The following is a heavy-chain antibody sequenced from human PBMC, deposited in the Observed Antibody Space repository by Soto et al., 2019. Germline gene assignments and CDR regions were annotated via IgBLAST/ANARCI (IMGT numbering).Heavy chain of an antibody. CDR1: GGSFSGYY. CDR2: INHSGST. V-gene: IGHV4-34*01. D-gene: IGHD3-10*01. Sequence: PSETLSLTCAVYGGSFSGYYWSWIRQPPGKGLEWIGEINHSGSTNYNPSLKSRVTISVDTSKNQFSLKLSSVTAAETAVYYCARLHASSTMVRGVIYYYYGMDVWGQGTTVTVSS. CDR3: ARLHASSTMVRGVIYYYYGMDV. J-gene: IGHJ6*02.